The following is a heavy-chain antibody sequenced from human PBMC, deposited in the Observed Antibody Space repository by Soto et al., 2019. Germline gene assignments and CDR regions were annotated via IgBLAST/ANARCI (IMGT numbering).Heavy chain of an antibody. Sequence: GGSLRLSCVASGFTFSDHYMDWVRQAPGKGLEWVGRIKNKANGYKTEYAASVEGRITISRDDSKNSLSLQINSLKTEDTAVYYCTTDGVAVGPFDYWGQGTLVTVSS. CDR3: TTDGVAVGPFDY. V-gene: IGHV3-72*01. D-gene: IGHD6-19*01. J-gene: IGHJ4*02. CDR1: GFTFSDHY. CDR2: IKNKANGYKT.